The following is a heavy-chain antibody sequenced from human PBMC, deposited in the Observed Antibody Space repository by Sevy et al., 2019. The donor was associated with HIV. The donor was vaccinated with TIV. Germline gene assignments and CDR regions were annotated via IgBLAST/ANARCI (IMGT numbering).Heavy chain of an antibody. CDR2: IRSKAKSYGT. Sequence: GGSRRLSCAASGFTFSGFAMHWDRQASGKGLEWVGRIRSKAKSYGTAYAASVKGRFTISRDDSKNTAYLQMNSLKTEDTAVYYCTRRITMVRGVTFDYWGQGTLVTVSS. CDR3: TRRITMVRGVTFDY. V-gene: IGHV3-73*01. D-gene: IGHD3-10*01. J-gene: IGHJ4*02. CDR1: GFTFSGFA.